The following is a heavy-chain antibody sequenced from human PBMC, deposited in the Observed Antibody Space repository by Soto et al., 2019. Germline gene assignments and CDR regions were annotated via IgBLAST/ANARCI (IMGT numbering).Heavy chain of an antibody. CDR1: GFTFSSYA. D-gene: IGHD3-16*01. CDR3: TKRGIGAYFDY. V-gene: IGHV3-23*01. J-gene: IGHJ4*02. Sequence: GSLRLSCAASGFTFSSYAMRWVRQAPGKGLEWVSAISGSGGSTYYADSVKGRFTISRDNSKNTLYLQMNSLRAEDTAVYYCTKRGIGAYFDYWGQGTLVTVSS. CDR2: ISGSGGST.